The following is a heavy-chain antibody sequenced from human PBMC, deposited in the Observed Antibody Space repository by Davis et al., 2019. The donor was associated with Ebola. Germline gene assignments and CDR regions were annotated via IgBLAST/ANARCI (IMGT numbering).Heavy chain of an antibody. CDR1: GNSFTSHW. D-gene: IGHD2-8*02. V-gene: IGHV5-51*01. CDR2: IYTGDSDT. J-gene: IGHJ3*02. Sequence: GESLKISCKDSGNSFTSHWIGWVRQMPGKGLDWMGIIYTGDSDTRYNPSFRGRVTISADKSIKTAFLQWSSLRASDTAMYYCASLRRTITGMDDAFDIWGQGTMVTVSS. CDR3: ASLRRTITGMDDAFDI.